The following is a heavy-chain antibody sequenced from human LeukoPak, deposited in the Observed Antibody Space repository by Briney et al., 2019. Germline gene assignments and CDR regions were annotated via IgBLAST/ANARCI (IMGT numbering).Heavy chain of an antibody. J-gene: IGHJ4*02. V-gene: IGHV4-59*01. D-gene: IGHD3-22*01. Sequence: SETLSLTCTVSSGSITNYYWSWIRQPPGKGLEWIGFIYYSGNTNYNPSLKSRVTISVDTSKNQFSLKLSSMTAADMAVYYCARADYYDSSGYYPLDYWGQGTLVTVSS. CDR3: ARADYYDSSGYYPLDY. CDR2: IYYSGNT. CDR1: SGSITNYY.